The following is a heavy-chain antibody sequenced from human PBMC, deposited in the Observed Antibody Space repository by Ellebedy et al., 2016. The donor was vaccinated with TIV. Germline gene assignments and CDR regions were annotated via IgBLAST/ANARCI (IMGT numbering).Heavy chain of an antibody. J-gene: IGHJ4*02. CDR3: AREIYKSGPDY. Sequence: GESLKISCAASGFTFSSYGMHWVRQAPGKGLDWVAVIWYDGSNKYYADSVKGRFTISRDNSKNTLYLQMNSLRAEDTAVYYCAREIYKSGPDYWGQGTLVTVSS. CDR1: GFTFSSYG. D-gene: IGHD5-12*01. V-gene: IGHV3-33*01. CDR2: IWYDGSNK.